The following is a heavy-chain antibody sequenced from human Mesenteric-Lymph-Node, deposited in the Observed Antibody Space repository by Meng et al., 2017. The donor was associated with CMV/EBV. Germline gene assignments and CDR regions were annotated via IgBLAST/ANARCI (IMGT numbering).Heavy chain of an antibody. CDR3: ARDKWDFHDSSGFNCFDP. J-gene: IGHJ5*02. Sequence: GESLKISCAASGFAFSNAWMTWVRQPPGKGLEWVGLIKSKTGGATADYAAPVKGRFTISRDNSKNTLYLQMNSLRVEDTAVYYCARDKWDFHDSSGFNCFDPWGQGTLVTVSS. CDR2: IKSKTGGATA. CDR1: GFAFSNAW. V-gene: IGHV3-15*01. D-gene: IGHD3-22*01.